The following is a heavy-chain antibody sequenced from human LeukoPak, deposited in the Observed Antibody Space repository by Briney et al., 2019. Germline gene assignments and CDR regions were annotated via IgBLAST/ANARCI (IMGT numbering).Heavy chain of an antibody. CDR3: ARDSSSRGFDP. CDR2: ISGSGGST. V-gene: IGHV3-23*01. Sequence: GGSLRLSCAASGFTFSSYGMSWVRQAPGKGLEWVSAISGSGGSTYYADSVKGRFTISRDNSKNTLYLQMNSLRAEDTAVYYCARDSSSRGFDPWGQGTLVTVSS. CDR1: GFTFSSYG. J-gene: IGHJ5*02. D-gene: IGHD6-13*01.